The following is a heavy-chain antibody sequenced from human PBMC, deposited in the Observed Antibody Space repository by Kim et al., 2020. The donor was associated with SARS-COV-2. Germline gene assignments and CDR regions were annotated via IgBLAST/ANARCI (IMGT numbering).Heavy chain of an antibody. D-gene: IGHD6-19*01. J-gene: IGHJ3*02. CDR1: GFTFSSYA. Sequence: GGSLRLSCAASGFTFSSYAMHWVRQAPGKGLEWVAVISYDGSNKYYADSVKGRFTISRDNSKNTLYLQMNSLRAEDTAVYYCARDFSQQWLVRGGAFDIWGQGTMVTVSS. CDR3: ARDFSQQWLVRGGAFDI. CDR2: ISYDGSNK. V-gene: IGHV3-30-3*01.